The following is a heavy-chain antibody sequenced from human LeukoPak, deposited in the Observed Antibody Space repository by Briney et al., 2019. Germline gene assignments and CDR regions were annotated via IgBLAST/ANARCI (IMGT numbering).Heavy chain of an antibody. CDR3: ARGHRLPGRY. CDR2: INHSGST. J-gene: IGHJ4*02. Sequence: SETLSLTCTVSGGSISSSGYYWGWIRQPPGKGLEWIGEINHSGSTNYNPSLKSRVTISVDTSKNQFSLKLSSVTAADTAVYYCARGHRLPGRYWGQGTLVTVSS. CDR1: GGSISSSGYY. D-gene: IGHD2-15*01. V-gene: IGHV4-39*07.